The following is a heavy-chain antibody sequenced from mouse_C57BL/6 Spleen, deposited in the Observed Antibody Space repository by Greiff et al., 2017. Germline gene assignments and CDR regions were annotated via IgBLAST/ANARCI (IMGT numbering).Heavy chain of an antibody. CDR1: GFTFSDYG. V-gene: IGHV5-17*01. CDR2: ISSGSSTI. J-gene: IGHJ2*01. Sequence: DVQLQESGGGLVKPGGSLKLSCAASGFTFSDYGMHWVRQAPEKGLEWVAYISSGSSTIYYADTVKGRFTISRDNAKNTLFLQMTSLRSEDTAMYYCASAYYSNPFDYWGQGTTLTVSS. D-gene: IGHD2-5*01. CDR3: ASAYYSNPFDY.